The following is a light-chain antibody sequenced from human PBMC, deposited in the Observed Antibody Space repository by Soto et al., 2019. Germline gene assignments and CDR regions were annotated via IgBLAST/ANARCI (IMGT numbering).Light chain of an antibody. J-gene: IGKJ2*01. Sequence: EVVLTQSPNTLSLSPGERATLSCRASQSIRSSYFAWYQRKPGQAPRLLMFGASSRATGIPDRFSGSGSGTDFILTISRLEPEDVAVYYCQQHGTSPHTLGRGTMLEIK. CDR1: QSIRSSY. CDR3: QQHGTSPHT. V-gene: IGKV3-20*01. CDR2: GAS.